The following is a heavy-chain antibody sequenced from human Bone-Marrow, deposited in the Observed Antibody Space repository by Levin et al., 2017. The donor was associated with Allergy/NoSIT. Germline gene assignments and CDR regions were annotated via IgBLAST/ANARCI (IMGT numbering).Heavy chain of an antibody. CDR2: IFSNDEK. CDR1: GFSLSNARMG. D-gene: IGHD6-19*01. J-gene: IGHJ4*02. CDR3: ARTDQWLVYFDY. V-gene: IGHV2-26*01. Sequence: SGPTLVKPTETLTLTCTVSGFSLSNARMGVSWIRQPPGKALEWLAHIFSNDEKSYSTSLKSRLTISKDTSKSQVVLTMTNMDPVDTATYYCARTDQWLVYFDYWGQGTLVTVSS.